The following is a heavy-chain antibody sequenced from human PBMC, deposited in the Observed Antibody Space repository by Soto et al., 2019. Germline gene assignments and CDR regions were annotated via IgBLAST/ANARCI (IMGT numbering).Heavy chain of an antibody. CDR2: IYYSGST. J-gene: IGHJ4*02. CDR3: ARREGGGMGSGYDSGLDY. V-gene: IGHV4-39*01. Sequence: SETLSLTCTVSGGSISSSSYYWGWIRQPPGKGLEWIGSIYYSGSTYYNPSLKSRVTISVDTSKNQFSLKLGSVTAADTAVYYCARREGGGMGSGYDSGLDYWGQGTLVTVSS. D-gene: IGHD5-12*01. CDR1: GGSISSSSYY.